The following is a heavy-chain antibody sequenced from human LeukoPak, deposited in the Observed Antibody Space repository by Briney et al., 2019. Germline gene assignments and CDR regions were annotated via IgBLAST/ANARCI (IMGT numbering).Heavy chain of an antibody. CDR3: AKGGYYDSSAHYGMDV. D-gene: IGHD3-22*01. J-gene: IGHJ6*02. CDR2: ISWNSGSI. V-gene: IGHV3-9*01. Sequence: GRSLRLSCAASGFTFDDYAMHWVRQAPGKGLEWVSGISWNSGSIGYADSVRGRFTISRDNAKNSLYLQMNSLRAEDTALYYCAKGGYYDSSAHYGMDVWGQGTTVTVSS. CDR1: GFTFDDYA.